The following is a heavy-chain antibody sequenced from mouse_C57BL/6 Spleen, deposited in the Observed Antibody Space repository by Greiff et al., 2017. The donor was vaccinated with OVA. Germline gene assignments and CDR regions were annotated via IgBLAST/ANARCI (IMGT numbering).Heavy chain of an antibody. D-gene: IGHD1-1*01. CDR3: ARNPHYYGSSYGYFDV. V-gene: IGHV2-2*01. CDR1: GFSLTSYG. CDR2: IWSGGST. Sequence: VMLVESGPGLVQPSQSLSITCTVSGFSLTSYGVHWVRQSPGKGLEWLGVIWSGGSTDYNAAFISRLSISKDNSKCQVFFKMNSLQADDTAIYYCARNPHYYGSSYGYFDVWGTGTTVTVSS. J-gene: IGHJ1*03.